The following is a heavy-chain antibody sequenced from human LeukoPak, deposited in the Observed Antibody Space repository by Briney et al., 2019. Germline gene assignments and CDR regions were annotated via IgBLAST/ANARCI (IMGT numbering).Heavy chain of an antibody. CDR1: GFTVSSNY. J-gene: IGHJ4*02. CDR3: ARDPVIYYDILTGYLS. Sequence: GGSLRLSCAASGFTVSSNYMSWVRQDPGKGLEWVSAIYSGGSTYYADSVKGRFTISRDNSKNTLYLQMNSLRAEDTAVYYCARDPVIYYDILTGYLSWGQGTLVTVSS. V-gene: IGHV3-53*01. CDR2: IYSGGST. D-gene: IGHD3-9*01.